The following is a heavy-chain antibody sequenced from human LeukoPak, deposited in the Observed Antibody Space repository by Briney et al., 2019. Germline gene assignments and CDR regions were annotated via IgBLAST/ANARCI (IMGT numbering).Heavy chain of an antibody. J-gene: IGHJ4*02. V-gene: IGHV1-46*01. CDR2: INPSGGST. CDR3: ARESREYYFDY. CDR1: VYTFTSYY. Sequence: ASVKVSCKASVYTFTSYYMHWVRQAPGQGLEWMGIINPSGGSTSYAQKFQGRVTMTRDTSTSTVYMELSSLRSEDTAVYYCARESREYYFDYWGQGTLVTVSS.